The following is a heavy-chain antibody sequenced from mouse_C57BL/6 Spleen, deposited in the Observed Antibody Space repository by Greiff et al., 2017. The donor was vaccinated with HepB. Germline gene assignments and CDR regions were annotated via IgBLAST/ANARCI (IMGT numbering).Heavy chain of an antibody. CDR3: ARSGDYDFYAMDY. CDR2: INPNNGGT. CDR1: GYTFTDYY. Sequence: EVKLQQSGPELVKPGASVKISCKASGYTFTDYYINWVKQSHGKSLEWIGDINPNNGGTSYNQKFKGKATLTVDKSSSTAYMELRSLTSEDSAVYYCARSGDYDFYAMDYWGQGTSVTVSS. V-gene: IGHV1-26*01. D-gene: IGHD2-4*01. J-gene: IGHJ4*01.